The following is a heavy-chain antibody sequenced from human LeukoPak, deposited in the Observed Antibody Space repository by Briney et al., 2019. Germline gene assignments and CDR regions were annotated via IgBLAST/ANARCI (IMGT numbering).Heavy chain of an antibody. CDR2: IKYSGST. Sequence: SETLSLTCAVYGGSFSGYSWSWIRQPPGKGLEWIGEIKYSGSTNYSPSLKSRVTISIDTSKNQFSLKLSSVTAADTAVYYCARGSDYDYVWGSYRIFDYWGQGTLVTVSS. J-gene: IGHJ4*02. D-gene: IGHD3-16*02. CDR3: ARGSDYDYVWGSYRIFDY. V-gene: IGHV4-34*01. CDR1: GGSFSGYS.